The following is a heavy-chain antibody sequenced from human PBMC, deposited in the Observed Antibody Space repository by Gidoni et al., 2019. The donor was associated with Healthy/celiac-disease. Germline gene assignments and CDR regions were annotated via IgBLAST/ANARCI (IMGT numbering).Heavy chain of an antibody. J-gene: IGHJ2*01. D-gene: IGHD3-22*01. V-gene: IGHV3-13*01. CDR2: IGTAGDT. CDR1: GFTFSSYA. CDR3: ARALSYYYDSSGYQRYWYFDL. Sequence: EVQLVESGGGLVQPGGSLRLSCAASGFTFSSYAMPWVRKATGKGLEWVSAIGTAGDTYYPGSVKGRFTISRENAKNSLYLQMNSLRAGDTAVYYCARALSYYYDSSGYQRYWYFDLWGRGTLVTVSS.